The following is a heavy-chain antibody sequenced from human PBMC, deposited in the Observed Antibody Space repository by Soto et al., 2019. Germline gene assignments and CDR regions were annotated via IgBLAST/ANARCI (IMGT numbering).Heavy chain of an antibody. CDR2: ISSSSSTI. CDR1: GFTFSSYS. CDR3: ARDCHSSSWPKYYFDY. Sequence: TGGSLILSCAASGFTFSSYSRNWVRQAPGKGLEWVSYISSSSSTIYYADSVKGRFTISRDNAKNSLYLQMNSLRAEDTAVYYCARDCHSSSWPKYYFDYWGQGTLVTVSS. D-gene: IGHD6-13*01. V-gene: IGHV3-48*01. J-gene: IGHJ4*02.